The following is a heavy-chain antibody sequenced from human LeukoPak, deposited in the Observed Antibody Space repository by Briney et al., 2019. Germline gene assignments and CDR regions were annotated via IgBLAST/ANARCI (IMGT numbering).Heavy chain of an antibody. D-gene: IGHD3-10*01. J-gene: IGHJ6*03. CDR1: GYTLTELS. Sequence: GASVKVSCKVSGYTLTELSMHWVRQAPGKGLEGMGGFDPEDGETIYAQKFQGRVTMTEDTSTDTAYMELSSLRSEDTAVYYCATRVRGGRGNYYYMDVWGKGTTVTISS. CDR2: FDPEDGET. V-gene: IGHV1-24*01. CDR3: ATRVRGGRGNYYYMDV.